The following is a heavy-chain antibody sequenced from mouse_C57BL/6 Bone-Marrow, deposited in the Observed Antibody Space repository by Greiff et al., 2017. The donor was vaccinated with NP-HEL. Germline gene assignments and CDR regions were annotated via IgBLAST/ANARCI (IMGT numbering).Heavy chain of an antibody. CDR1: GYTFTSYW. D-gene: IGHD1-1*01. CDR2: IDPSDSYT. J-gene: IGHJ4*01. V-gene: IGHV1-59*01. CDR3: ARWGYGRGYAMDY. Sequence: VQLQQPGAELVRPGTSVKLSCKASGYTFTSYWMHWVKQRPGQGLEWIGVIDPSDSYTNYNQKFKGKATLTVDTSSSTAYMQLSSLTSEDSAVYYCARWGYGRGYAMDYWDQGTSVTVSS.